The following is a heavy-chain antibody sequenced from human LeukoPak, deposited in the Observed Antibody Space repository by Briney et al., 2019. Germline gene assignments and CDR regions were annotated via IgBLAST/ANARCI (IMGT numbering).Heavy chain of an antibody. J-gene: IGHJ5*02. CDR2: IYHSGST. CDR3: ARGPLEYCSGGTCYSGRNWFDP. D-gene: IGHD2-15*01. CDR1: GGSISSSNW. V-gene: IGHV4-4*02. Sequence: SGTLSLTCAVSGGSISSSNWWSWVRQPPGKGLEWIGEIYHSGSTNYNPSLKSRVTISVDKSKNQFSLKLSSVTAADTAVYYCARGPLEYCSGGTCYSGRNWFDPWGQGTLVTVSS.